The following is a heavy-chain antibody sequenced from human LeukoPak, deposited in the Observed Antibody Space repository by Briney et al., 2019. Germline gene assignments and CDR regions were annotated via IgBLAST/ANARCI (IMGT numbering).Heavy chain of an antibody. J-gene: IGHJ6*03. Sequence: GGSMRLSCAASGFSFTTYWMSWVRQAPGKGLEWVANIKQDGNEKYYVDSVKGRFTISRDNAKNSLYLQMNSLRAEDTAVYYCARVIAARPGDYYYYYYMDVWGKGTTVTVSS. CDR3: ARVIAARPGDYYYYYYMDV. V-gene: IGHV3-7*01. D-gene: IGHD6-6*01. CDR1: GFSFTTYW. CDR2: IKQDGNEK.